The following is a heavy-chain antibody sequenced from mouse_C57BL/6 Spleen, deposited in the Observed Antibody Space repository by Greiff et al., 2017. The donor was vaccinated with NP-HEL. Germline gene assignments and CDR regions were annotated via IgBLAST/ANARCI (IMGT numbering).Heavy chain of an antibody. J-gene: IGHJ3*01. CDR3: TRDGAGWFAY. CDR2: ISSGGDYI. D-gene: IGHD2-3*01. Sequence: EVNVVESGEGLVKPGGSLKLSCAASGFTFSSYAMSWVRQTPEKRLEWVAYISSGGDYIYYADTVKGRFTISRDNARNTLYLQMSSLKSEDTAMYYCTRDGAGWFAYWGQGTLVTVSA. V-gene: IGHV5-9-1*02. CDR1: GFTFSSYA.